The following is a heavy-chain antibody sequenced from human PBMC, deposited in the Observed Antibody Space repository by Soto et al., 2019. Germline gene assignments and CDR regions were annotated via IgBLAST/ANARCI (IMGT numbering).Heavy chain of an antibody. J-gene: IGHJ2*01. Sequence: QVQLQESGPGLVKPSQTLSLTCTVSGGSISSGGSYWSWIRQSPGKGLEWIGYIYYSGTTYYNPSLERRVSISLATSKNPFSLKLSSVTAADTAIYYCASGHCFGSSCSYLDLWGRGTLVTVSS. V-gene: IGHV4-31*03. CDR1: GGSISSGGSY. CDR3: ASGHCFGSSCSYLDL. CDR2: IYYSGTT. D-gene: IGHD6-19*01.